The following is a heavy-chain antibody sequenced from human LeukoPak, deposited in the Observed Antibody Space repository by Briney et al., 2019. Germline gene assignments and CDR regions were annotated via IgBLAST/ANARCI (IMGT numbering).Heavy chain of an antibody. V-gene: IGHV3-9*01. CDR1: GLTFDDYA. CDR2: ISWNSGSI. J-gene: IGHJ4*02. CDR3: ARDRDSSGWSDY. D-gene: IGHD6-19*01. Sequence: QTGGSLRLSCAASGLTFDDYAMHWVRQAPGKGLEWVSGISWNSGSIGYADSVKGRFTISRDNAKNSLYLQMNSLRAEDTAVYYCARDRDSSGWSDYWGQGTLVTVSS.